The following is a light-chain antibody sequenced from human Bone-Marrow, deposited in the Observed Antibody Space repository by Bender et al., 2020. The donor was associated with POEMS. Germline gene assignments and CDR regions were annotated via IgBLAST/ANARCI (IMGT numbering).Light chain of an antibody. CDR3: AAWDAGLSGRV. V-gene: IGLV1-44*01. J-gene: IGLJ3*02. CDR1: NSNIGTNA. Sequence: QSVLTQPPSASGTPGQRVTISCSGSNSNIGTNAVNWYQQFPGTAPKLLIYSDNQRPSGVPDQFSTFKSGTSASLAIGGIQSEGGAGYYCAAWDAGLSGRVFGGGTKLTVL. CDR2: SDN.